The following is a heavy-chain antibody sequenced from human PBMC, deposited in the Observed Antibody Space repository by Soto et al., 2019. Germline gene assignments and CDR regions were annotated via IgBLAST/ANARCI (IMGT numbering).Heavy chain of an antibody. Sequence: LRLSCEASGFTFKNYWMIWVRQAPGKGLEWVANVNQDGSVKYYVDSVQGRFVISRDNAKNSLYLQMDSLRAEDTAVYHCVRDKDVVLVSINYDAFDIWGQGTMVTVSS. CDR2: VNQDGSVK. CDR3: VRDKDVVLVSINYDAFDI. CDR1: GFTFKNYW. V-gene: IGHV3-7*01. D-gene: IGHD2-15*01. J-gene: IGHJ3*02.